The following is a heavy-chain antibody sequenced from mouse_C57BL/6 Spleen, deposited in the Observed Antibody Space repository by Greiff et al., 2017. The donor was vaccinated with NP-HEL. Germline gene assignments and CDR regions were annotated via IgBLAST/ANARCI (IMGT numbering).Heavy chain of an antibody. D-gene: IGHD2-1*01. Sequence: LQQSGAELVRPGSSVKLSCKASYFAFMASAMHWVKQRPGHGLEWIGSFTMYSDATEYSENFKGKATLTANTSSSTAYMELSSLTSEDSAVYDCARSKFYGNYVYAMDYWGQGTSVTVSA. CDR3: ARSKFYGNYVYAMDY. CDR2: FTMYSDAT. V-gene: IGHV1-49*01. J-gene: IGHJ4*01. CDR1: YFAFMASA.